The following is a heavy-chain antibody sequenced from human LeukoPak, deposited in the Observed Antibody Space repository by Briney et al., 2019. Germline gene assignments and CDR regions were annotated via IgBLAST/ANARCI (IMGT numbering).Heavy chain of an antibody. Sequence: SETLSLSCTVSGSISGYYWSWIRQPPGKGLEWIGYIYTSGSTNYNPSLESRVTISVDTSKNQFSLDLSSVTAADTAVYYCARQKCTSTSCLTKNAFDIWGQGTMVTVSS. CDR3: ARQKCTSTSCLTKNAFDI. V-gene: IGHV4-4*09. CDR1: GSISGYY. CDR2: IYTSGST. J-gene: IGHJ3*02. D-gene: IGHD2-2*01.